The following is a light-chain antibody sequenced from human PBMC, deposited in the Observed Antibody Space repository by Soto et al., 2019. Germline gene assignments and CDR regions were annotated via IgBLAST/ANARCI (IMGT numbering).Light chain of an antibody. V-gene: IGLV2-14*03. J-gene: IGLJ1*01. Sequence: QSVLTQPASVSGSPGQSITISCAGTATDIGGYNYVSWYQHHPGRAPKLIIYGVTNRPSGVSNRFSGSKSGNTASLTISGLQAEDEADYYCCSFTSSSLFGTGTKVPS. CDR3: CSFTSSSL. CDR2: GVT. CDR1: ATDIGGYNY.